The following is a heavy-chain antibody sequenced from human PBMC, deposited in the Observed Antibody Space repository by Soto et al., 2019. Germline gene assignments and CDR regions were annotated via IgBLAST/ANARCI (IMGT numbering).Heavy chain of an antibody. CDR1: GNSISTTNW. J-gene: IGHJ4*02. D-gene: IGHD3-22*01. CDR2: IYHSGST. CDR3: ARDVGYHYDGSPSGQFDF. V-gene: IGHV4-4*02. Sequence: QGELQESGPGLWKPSGTLSPPCVFSGNSISTTNWGSWVRRSPGKGLEWIGEIYHSGSTNYNPSLKSRVTISVDKSKNQFSLKLSSVTAADTAVYYCARDVGYHYDGSPSGQFDFWGQGTLVTVSS.